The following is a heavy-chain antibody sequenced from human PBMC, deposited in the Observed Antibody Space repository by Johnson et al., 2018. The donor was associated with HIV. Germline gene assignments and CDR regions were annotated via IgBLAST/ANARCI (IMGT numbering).Heavy chain of an antibody. CDR1: GFTFSRCG. Sequence: QVQLVESGGGVVQPGTSLRLSCAASGFTFSRCGMHWVRQAPGKGLEWVSVMYSAGRTFYADSVKGRFTISRDNSKNTLYLQMNSLRAEDTAVYYCAREDGSGWSTRGDDAFDIWGQGTMVTVSA. V-gene: IGHV3-NL1*01. CDR2: MYSAGRT. J-gene: IGHJ3*02. D-gene: IGHD6-19*01. CDR3: AREDGSGWSTRGDDAFDI.